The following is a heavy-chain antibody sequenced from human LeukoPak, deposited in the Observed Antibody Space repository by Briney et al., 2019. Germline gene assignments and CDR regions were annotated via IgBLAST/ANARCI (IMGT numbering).Heavy chain of an antibody. D-gene: IGHD3-10*01. CDR3: ARDRGGYFDY. V-gene: IGHV1-2*06. J-gene: IGHJ4*02. CDR2: INPNSGGT. Sequence: GASVKVSCKASGYTFTSYGISWVRQAPGQGLEWMGRINPNSGGTNYAQKFQGRVTMTRDTSISTAYMELSRLRSDDTAVYYCARDRGGYFDYWGQGTLVTVSS. CDR1: GYTFTSYG.